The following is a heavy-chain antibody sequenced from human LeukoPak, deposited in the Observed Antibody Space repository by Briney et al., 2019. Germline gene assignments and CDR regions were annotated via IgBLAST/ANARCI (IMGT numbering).Heavy chain of an antibody. Sequence: GGSLRLSCAASGFTFNTYTMNWVRQAPGKGLEWVSGISWNSGSIGYADSVRGRFTISRDNAKNSLYLQMNSLRAEDTALYYCAKDIGLLGGVYFDYWGQGTLVTVSS. CDR2: ISWNSGSI. D-gene: IGHD2-15*01. CDR3: AKDIGLLGGVYFDY. CDR1: GFTFNTYT. V-gene: IGHV3-9*01. J-gene: IGHJ4*02.